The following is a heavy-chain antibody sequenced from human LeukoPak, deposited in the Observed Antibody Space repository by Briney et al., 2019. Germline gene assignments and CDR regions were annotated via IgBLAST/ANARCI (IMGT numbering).Heavy chain of an antibody. V-gene: IGHV4-39*07. Sequence: SETLSLTCTVSGGSISSSSYYWGWIRQPPGKGLEWIGFIFHSVSTYYNPSLKSRVTISVDRSKNQFSLKLTSVTAADTAVYYCARQRGGYSYGYYFDYWGQGTLVTVSS. J-gene: IGHJ4*02. CDR1: GGSISSSSYY. CDR2: IFHSVST. CDR3: ARQRGGYSYGYYFDY. D-gene: IGHD5-18*01.